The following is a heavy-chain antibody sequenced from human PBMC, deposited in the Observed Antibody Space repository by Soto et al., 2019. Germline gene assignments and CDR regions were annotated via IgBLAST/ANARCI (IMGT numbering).Heavy chain of an antibody. CDR3: ARHAIHTQYQLPYYFDF. CDR2: IDPSDSYT. V-gene: IGHV5-10-1*01. CDR1: GYSFTSYW. J-gene: IGHJ4*02. Sequence: PGESLKISCKGSGYSFTSYWISWVRQMPGKGLEWMGRIDPSDSYTNYSPSFQGHVTISADKSISTAYLQWSSLKASDTAMYYCARHAIHTQYQLPYYFDFWGQGTLVTVSS. D-gene: IGHD2-2*01.